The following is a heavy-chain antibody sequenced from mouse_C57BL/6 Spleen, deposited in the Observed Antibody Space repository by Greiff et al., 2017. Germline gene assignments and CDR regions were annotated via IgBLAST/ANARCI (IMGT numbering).Heavy chain of an antibody. V-gene: IGHV5-4*01. J-gene: IGHJ3*01. CDR2: ISDGGSYT. D-gene: IGHD2-3*01. CDR1: GFTFSSYA. CDR3: ARAYDGYYGFAY. Sequence: EVQLQESGGGLVKPGGSLKLSCAASGFTFSSYAMSWVRQTPEKRLEWVATISDGGSYTYYPDNVKGRFTISRDNAKNNLYLQMSHLKSEDTAMYYCARAYDGYYGFAYWGQGTLVTVSA.